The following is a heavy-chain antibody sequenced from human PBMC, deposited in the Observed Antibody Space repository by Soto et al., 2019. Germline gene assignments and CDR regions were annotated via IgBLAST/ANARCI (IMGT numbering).Heavy chain of an antibody. V-gene: IGHV3-33*01. Sequence: QVQLVESGGGVVQPGRSLRLSCAASGFTFSSYGMHWVRQAPGKGLEWVAVIWYDGSNKYYADSVKGRFTISRDNSKNPMYLQMNGLRAEDTAVYYCAREVWGAFDIWGQGTMVTVSS. CDR3: AREVWGAFDI. CDR2: IWYDGSNK. D-gene: IGHD7-27*01. J-gene: IGHJ3*02. CDR1: GFTFSSYG.